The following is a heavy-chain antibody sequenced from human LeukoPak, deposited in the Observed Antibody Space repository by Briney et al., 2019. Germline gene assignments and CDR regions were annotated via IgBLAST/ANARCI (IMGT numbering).Heavy chain of an antibody. V-gene: IGHV3-21*01. CDR1: GFTFSSYS. CDR3: ARDLRAGCSGGSCYSSPFQH. J-gene: IGHJ1*01. D-gene: IGHD2-15*01. Sequence: GGSLRLSCAASGFTFSSYSINWVRQAPGKGLEWVSSISSSSRYIYYADSVEGRFTISRDNAKNSLYLQMNSLRAEDTAVYYCARDLRAGCSGGSCYSSPFQHWGQGTLVTVSS. CDR2: ISSSSRYI.